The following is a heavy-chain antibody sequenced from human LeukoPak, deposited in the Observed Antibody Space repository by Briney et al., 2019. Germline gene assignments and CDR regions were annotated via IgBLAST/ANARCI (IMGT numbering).Heavy chain of an antibody. Sequence: PGGSLRLSCAASGFTFSNAWMSWVRQAPGKGLEWVGRIKSKTDGGTTDYAAPVKGRFTISRDDSKNTLYLQMNSLKTEDTAVYYCTTAKSVDFWSGDNWFDPWGQGTLVTVSS. V-gene: IGHV3-15*01. CDR1: GFTFSNAW. J-gene: IGHJ5*02. CDR2: IKSKTDGGTT. D-gene: IGHD3-3*01. CDR3: TTAKSVDFWSGDNWFDP.